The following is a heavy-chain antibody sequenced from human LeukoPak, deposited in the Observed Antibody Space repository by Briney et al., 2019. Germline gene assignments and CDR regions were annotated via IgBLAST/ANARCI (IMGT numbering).Heavy chain of an antibody. CDR1: GFTFSDYY. CDR3: ARGPYDSSGDFDY. Sequence: GGSLRLSCAASGFTFSDYYMSWIRQAPGKGLEWVSYISSSGSTIYYADSVKGRFTISRDDARNSLYLQMNSLRAEDTAVYYCARGPYDSSGDFDYWGQGTLVTVSS. V-gene: IGHV3-11*01. CDR2: ISSSGSTI. J-gene: IGHJ4*02. D-gene: IGHD3-22*01.